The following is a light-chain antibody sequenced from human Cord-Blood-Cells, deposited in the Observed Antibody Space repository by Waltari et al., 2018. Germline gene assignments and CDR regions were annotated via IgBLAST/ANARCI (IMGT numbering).Light chain of an antibody. CDR2: AAS. Sequence: IQLTQSPSPLSASVGDRVTTTSRASQGISSYLAWYQQKPGKAPKLLIYAASTLQSGVPSRFSGSGSGTDFTLTISSLQPEDFATYYCQQLNSYPLTFGGGTKVEIK. CDR3: QQLNSYPLT. V-gene: IGKV1-9*01. J-gene: IGKJ4*01. CDR1: QGISSY.